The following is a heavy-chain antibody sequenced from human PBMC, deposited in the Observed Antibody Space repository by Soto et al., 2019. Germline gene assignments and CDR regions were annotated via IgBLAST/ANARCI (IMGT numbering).Heavy chain of an antibody. D-gene: IGHD6-19*01. V-gene: IGHV3-74*01. CDR3: AREGGIAVAGTIDY. CDR1: GFTFSSYW. Sequence: EVQLVESGGGLVQPGGSLRLSCAASGFTFSSYWMHWVRQAPGKGLVWVSRINSDGSSTSYADSVKGRFTISRDNAKNTMYLQMNSLRAEDTAVYYCAREGGIAVAGTIDYWGQGTLVTVSS. J-gene: IGHJ4*02. CDR2: INSDGSST.